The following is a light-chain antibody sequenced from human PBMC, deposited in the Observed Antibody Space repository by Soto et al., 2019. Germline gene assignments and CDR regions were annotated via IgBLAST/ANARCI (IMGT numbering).Light chain of an antibody. CDR1: SSDVGSYNL. V-gene: IGLV2-23*02. CDR3: CSCAGSSTFYV. J-gene: IGLJ1*01. Sequence: QSVLTQPPSVSGSPGQSITISCTGTSSDVGSYNLVSWYQQHPGKAPKLMIYEVTKWPSGVSNRFSGSKSGNTASLTISGLQAEDDADYYCCSCAGSSTFYVFGTGTKVTVL. CDR2: EVT.